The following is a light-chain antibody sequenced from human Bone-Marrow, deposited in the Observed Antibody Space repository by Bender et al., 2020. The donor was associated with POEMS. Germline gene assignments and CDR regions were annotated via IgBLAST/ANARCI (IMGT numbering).Light chain of an antibody. CDR3: AAWDDSLRGVV. V-gene: IGLV1-40*01. J-gene: IGLJ2*01. CDR1: SSNTGSGYD. Sequence: TISCTGSSSNTGSGYDINWYQHLPGTAPKLLIYGYNNRPSGVPDRFSGSKSGTSASLAITGLRSEDEGDYYCAAWDDSLRGVVFGGGTKLTVL. CDR2: GYN.